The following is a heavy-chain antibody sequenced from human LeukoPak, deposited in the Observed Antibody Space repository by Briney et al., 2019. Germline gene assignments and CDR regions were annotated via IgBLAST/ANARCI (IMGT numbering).Heavy chain of an antibody. CDR3: ARHISSGGTYAHFDY. V-gene: IGHV3-23*01. CDR1: GFTFSSYA. CDR2: ISGSGGST. J-gene: IGHJ4*02. Sequence: GGSLRLSCAASGFTFSSYAMSWVRQAPGKGLEWVSAISGSGGSTYYADSVKGRFTISRDNSKNTLYLQMNSLRAEDTAVYYCARHISSGGTYAHFDYWGQGTLVTVSS. D-gene: IGHD1-26*01.